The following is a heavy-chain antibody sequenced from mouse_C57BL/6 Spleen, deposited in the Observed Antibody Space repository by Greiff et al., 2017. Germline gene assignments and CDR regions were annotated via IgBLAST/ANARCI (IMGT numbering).Heavy chain of an antibody. CDR3: AKTYGPSYAMDY. CDR1: GFSLTSYG. V-gene: IGHV2-5*01. Sequence: VHLVESGPGLVQPSQSLSITCTVSGFSLTSYGVHWVRQSPGKGLEWLGVIWRGGSTDYNAAFMSRLSITKDNSKSQVFFKMNSLQADDTAIYYCAKTYGPSYAMDYWGQGTSVTVSS. CDR2: IWRGGST. J-gene: IGHJ4*01. D-gene: IGHD1-1*02.